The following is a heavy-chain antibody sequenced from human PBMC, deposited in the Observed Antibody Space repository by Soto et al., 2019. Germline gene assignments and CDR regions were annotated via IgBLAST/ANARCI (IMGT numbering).Heavy chain of an antibody. J-gene: IGHJ6*03. Sequence: AGGSLRLSCAASGFSFSYYGMNWVRQAPGKGLEWVSYISTSSSNIYYADSVKGRFTISRDNAKNSLSLQMNSLRAADTAVYYCARETSTGNYYMDVWGKGTTVIVSS. CDR3: ARETSTGNYYMDV. V-gene: IGHV3-48*01. CDR2: ISTSSSNI. D-gene: IGHD2-2*01. CDR1: GFSFSYYG.